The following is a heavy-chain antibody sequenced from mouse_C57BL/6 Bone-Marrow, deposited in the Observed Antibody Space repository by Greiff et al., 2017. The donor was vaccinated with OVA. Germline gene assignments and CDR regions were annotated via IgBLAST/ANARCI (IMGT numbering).Heavy chain of an antibody. D-gene: IGHD4-1*01. Sequence: QVQLKESGPGLVQPSQSLSITCTVSGFSLTSYGVHWVRQSPGKGLEWLGVIWSGGSTDYNAAFISRLSISKDNSKSQVFFKMNSLQADDTAIYYCATSNWEEGGDFDYWGQGTTLTVSS. CDR2: IWSGGST. CDR3: ATSNWEEGGDFDY. CDR1: GFSLTSYG. V-gene: IGHV2-2*01. J-gene: IGHJ2*01.